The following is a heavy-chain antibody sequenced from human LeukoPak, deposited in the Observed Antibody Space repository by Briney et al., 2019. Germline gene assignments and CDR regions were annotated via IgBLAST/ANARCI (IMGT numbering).Heavy chain of an antibody. Sequence: GGSLRLSCAASGFTFSSYAMSWVRQAPGKGLEWVSAISGSGCSTYYADSVKRRFTISRDNSKNTLYLQMTRLRAEDTAVYYCAKWSSRYYDSSGYIMDYWGQGSLVTVSS. V-gene: IGHV3-23*01. D-gene: IGHD3-22*01. CDR2: ISGSGCST. J-gene: IGHJ4*02. CDR1: GFTFSSYA. CDR3: AKWSSRYYDSSGYIMDY.